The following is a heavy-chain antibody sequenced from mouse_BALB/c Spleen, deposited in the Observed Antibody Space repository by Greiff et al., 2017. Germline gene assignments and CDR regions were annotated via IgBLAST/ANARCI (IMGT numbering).Heavy chain of an antibody. CDR1: GFSLTSYD. Sequence: VMLVESGPGLVAPSQCLSITCTVSGFSLTSYDISWVRQPPGTGLEWLGVIWTGGGTNYNSAFMSRLSISKDNSKNQVFLKMNSLQTDDTARYYCVRERTTGPGAMDYWGQGTSVTVSS. D-gene: IGHD1-1*01. J-gene: IGHJ4*01. V-gene: IGHV2-9-2*01. CDR3: VRERTTGPGAMDY. CDR2: IWTGGGT.